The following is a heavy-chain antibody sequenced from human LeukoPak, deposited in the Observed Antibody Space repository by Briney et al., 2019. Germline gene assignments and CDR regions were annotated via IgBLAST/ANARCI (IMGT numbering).Heavy chain of an antibody. CDR3: AKRPSILWRGLDH. CDR2: ISGSGGST. Sequence: GGSLRLSCAASGFTFSSYAMSWVRQAPGKGLEWVSAISGSGGSTYYAGSVKGRFTISRDNSKNTLYLQMNSLRAEDTAVYYCAKRPSILWRGLDHWGQGTLVTVSS. D-gene: IGHD2-21*01. V-gene: IGHV3-23*01. CDR1: GFTFSSYA. J-gene: IGHJ5*02.